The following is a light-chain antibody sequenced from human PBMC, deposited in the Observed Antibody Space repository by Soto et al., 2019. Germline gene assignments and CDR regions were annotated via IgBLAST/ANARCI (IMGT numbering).Light chain of an antibody. CDR3: QQRNNWPSTT. J-gene: IGKJ3*01. V-gene: IGKV3-15*01. Sequence: EIVMTQSPATLSVSPGERVTLSCRASQSVSRFLAWYQQRPGQAPRLLIYDTSTRATGVPARFSGSGSGTEFSLTISSLQSEDFAVYYCQQRNNWPSTTFGPGTKVDIK. CDR2: DTS. CDR1: QSVSRF.